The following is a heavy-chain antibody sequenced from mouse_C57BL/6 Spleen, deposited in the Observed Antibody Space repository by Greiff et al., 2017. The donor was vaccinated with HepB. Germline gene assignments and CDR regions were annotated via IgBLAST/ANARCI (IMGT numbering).Heavy chain of an antibody. CDR1: GYTFTDYY. J-gene: IGHJ2*01. CDR2: IFPGSGST. V-gene: IGHV1-75*01. CDR3: ARSAPDSGNHYYFDY. D-gene: IGHD1-3*01. Sequence: VMLVESGPELVKPGASVKISCKASGYTFTDYYINWVKQRPGQGLEWIGWIFPGSGSTYYNEKFKGKATLTVDKSSSTAYMLLSSLTSEDSAVYFCARSAPDSGNHYYFDYWGQGTTLTVSS.